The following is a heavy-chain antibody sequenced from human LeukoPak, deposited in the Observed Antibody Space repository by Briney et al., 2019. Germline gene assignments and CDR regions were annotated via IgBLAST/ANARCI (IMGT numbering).Heavy chain of an antibody. Sequence: GGSLRLSCAASGFTFSNYAMSWVRQAPGKGLEWVSAISGSASSTYYADSVKGRFTISRDNAKNSLYLQMNSLRAEDTAVYYCARGPDYYDSSGYRFDYWGQGTLVTVSS. J-gene: IGHJ4*02. CDR1: GFTFSNYA. CDR2: ISGSASST. CDR3: ARGPDYYDSSGYRFDY. D-gene: IGHD3-22*01. V-gene: IGHV3-23*01.